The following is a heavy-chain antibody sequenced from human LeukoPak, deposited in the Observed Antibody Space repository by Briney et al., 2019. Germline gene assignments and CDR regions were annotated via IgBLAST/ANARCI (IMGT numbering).Heavy chain of an antibody. CDR3: ARENDYHFDY. J-gene: IGHJ4*02. CDR1: GVSVYNNH. Sequence: GGSLRLSCAAFGVSVYNNHISWVRQAPGKGLERVSVIKSGGGGIYYADSVKGRFTISRDSSKSSVYLQLNSLRAGDTAVYYCARENDYHFDYWDQGTLVTVSS. V-gene: IGHV3-66*01. CDR2: IKSGGGGI. D-gene: IGHD4-11*01.